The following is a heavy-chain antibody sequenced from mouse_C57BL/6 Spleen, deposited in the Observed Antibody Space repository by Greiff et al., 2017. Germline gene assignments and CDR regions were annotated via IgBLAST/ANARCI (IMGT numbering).Heavy chain of an antibody. V-gene: IGHV1-50*01. CDR1: GYTFTSYW. CDR3: ARPFTTVGGNDFDC. CDR2: IDPSDSYT. D-gene: IGHD1-1*01. Sequence: QVQLQQPGAELVKPGASVKLSCKASGYTFTSYWMQWVKQRPGQGLEWIGEIDPSDSYTNYNQKFKGKATLTVDISSSTAYMQLSSLTSEDSAVYYCARPFTTVGGNDFDCGGQGTTLTVSS. J-gene: IGHJ2*01.